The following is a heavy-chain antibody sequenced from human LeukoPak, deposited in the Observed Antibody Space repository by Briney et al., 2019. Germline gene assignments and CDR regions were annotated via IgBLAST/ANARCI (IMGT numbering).Heavy chain of an antibody. CDR1: GYTFTSYY. CDR2: INPNSGGT. Sequence: GASVKVSCKASGYTFTSYYMHWVRQAPGQGLEWMGWINPNSGGTNYAQKFQGRVTMTRDTSISTAYMELSRLRSDDTAVYYCARDHNPPVRSWFDPWGQGTLVTVSS. CDR3: ARDHNPPVRSWFDP. D-gene: IGHD1-14*01. V-gene: IGHV1-2*02. J-gene: IGHJ5*02.